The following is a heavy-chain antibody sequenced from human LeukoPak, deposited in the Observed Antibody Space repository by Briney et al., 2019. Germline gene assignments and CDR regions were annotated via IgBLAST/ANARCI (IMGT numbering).Heavy chain of an antibody. CDR1: GYTFTSYG. CDR2: IIPIFGTA. Sequence: GASVKVSCKASGYTFTSYGISWVRQAPGQGLEWMGGIIPIFGTANYAQKFQGRVTITADESTSTAYMELSSLRSEDTAVYYCASYGGLYYYYYMDVWGKGTTVTISS. D-gene: IGHD3-10*01. CDR3: ASYGGLYYYYYMDV. J-gene: IGHJ6*03. V-gene: IGHV1-69*13.